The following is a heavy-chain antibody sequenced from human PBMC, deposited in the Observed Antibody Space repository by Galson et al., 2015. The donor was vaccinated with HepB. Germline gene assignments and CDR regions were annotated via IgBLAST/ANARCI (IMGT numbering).Heavy chain of an antibody. CDR2: ISAYNGNT. V-gene: IGHV1-18*04. D-gene: IGHD6-19*01. CDR3: AISPDIVATDGRSIAVAGSLY. CDR1: GYTFTSYG. Sequence: SVKVSCKASGYTFTSYGISWVRQAPGQGLEWMGWISAYNGNTNYAQKLQGRVTMTTDTSTSTAYMELRSLRSDDTAVYYCAISPDIVATDGRSIAVAGSLYWGQGTLVTVSS. J-gene: IGHJ4*02.